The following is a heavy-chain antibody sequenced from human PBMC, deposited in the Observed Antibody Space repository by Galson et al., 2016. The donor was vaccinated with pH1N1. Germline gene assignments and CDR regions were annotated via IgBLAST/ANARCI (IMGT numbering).Heavy chain of an antibody. CDR1: EYTFIGYY. CDR2: INPNNGDT. CDR3: SRVNTYDSSGYYPFDY. D-gene: IGHD3-22*01. Sequence: SVKVPCKASEYTFIGYYIHWMRQAPGHGLAWLGRINPNNGDTHYAQNFQGRVPMTRDTSISTAYMDLNSLRSDDTAVYYCSRVNTYDSSGYYPFDYWGQGTQVTVSS. V-gene: IGHV1-2*06. J-gene: IGHJ4*02.